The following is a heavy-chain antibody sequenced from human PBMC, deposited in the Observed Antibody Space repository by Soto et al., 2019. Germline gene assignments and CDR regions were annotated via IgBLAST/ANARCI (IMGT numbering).Heavy chain of an antibody. V-gene: IGHV4-34*01. D-gene: IGHD6-13*01. CDR3: ARLNQQQLVPRYYYYGMDV. Sequence: SETLSLTCAVYVGSFSGYYWSWIRQPPGKGLEWIGEINHSGSTNYNPSLKSRVTISVDTSKNQFSLKLSSVTAADTAVYYCARLNQQQLVPRYYYYGMDVWGQGTTVTVSS. CDR1: VGSFSGYY. J-gene: IGHJ6*02. CDR2: INHSGST.